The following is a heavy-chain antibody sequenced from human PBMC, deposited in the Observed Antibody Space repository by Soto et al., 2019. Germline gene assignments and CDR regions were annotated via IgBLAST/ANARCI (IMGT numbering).Heavy chain of an antibody. D-gene: IGHD3-10*01. Sequence: PGGSLRLSCAASGFTFSSYAMHWVRQAPGKGLEWVAVISYDGSNKYYADSVKGRFTISRDNSKNTLYLQMNSLRAEDTAVYYCARDKMGWVGELLSKGGAFEIWGQGTMVTVSS. CDR3: ARDKMGWVGELLSKGGAFEI. V-gene: IGHV3-30-3*01. CDR1: GFTFSSYA. J-gene: IGHJ3*02. CDR2: ISYDGSNK.